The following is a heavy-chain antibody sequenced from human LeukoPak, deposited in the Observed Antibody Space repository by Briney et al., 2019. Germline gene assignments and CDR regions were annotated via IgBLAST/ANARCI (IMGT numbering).Heavy chain of an antibody. V-gene: IGHV3-64*01. Sequence: GGSLRLSCAVSGFTFRSYAMHWVRQAPGKGLEYVSAISSNGGSTYYANSVKGRFTISRDNSKNTLYLQMGSLRAEDMAVYYCARSRELLYYGSGSYYDADAFDIWGQGTMVTVSS. CDR2: ISSNGGST. D-gene: IGHD3-10*01. CDR1: GFTFRSYA. J-gene: IGHJ3*02. CDR3: ARSRELLYYGSGSYYDADAFDI.